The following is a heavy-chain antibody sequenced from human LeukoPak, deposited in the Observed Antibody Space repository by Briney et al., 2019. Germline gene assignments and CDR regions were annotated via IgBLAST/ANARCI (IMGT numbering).Heavy chain of an antibody. Sequence: PSETLSLTCTVSGGSISSGGYYWSWIRQHPGKGLEWIGYIYYSGGTYYNPSLKSRVTISVDTSKNQFSLKLSSVTAADTAVYYCARVALPWIQLWSGDYYYYYMDVWGKGTTVTVSS. V-gene: IGHV4-31*03. D-gene: IGHD5-18*01. CDR3: ARVALPWIQLWSGDYYYYYMDV. CDR1: GGSISSGGYY. J-gene: IGHJ6*03. CDR2: IYYSGGT.